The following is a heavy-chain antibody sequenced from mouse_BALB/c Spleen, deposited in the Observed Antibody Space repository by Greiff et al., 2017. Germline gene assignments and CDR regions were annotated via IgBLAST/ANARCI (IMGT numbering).Heavy chain of an antibody. D-gene: IGHD6-1*01. CDR2: IRNKANGYTT. Sequence: EVQLVESGGGLVQPGGSLRLSCATSGFTFTDYYMSWVRQPPGKALEWLGFIRNKANGYTTEYSASVKGRFTISRDNSQSILYLQMNTLRAEDSATYYCARVMGASDYWGQGTTLTVSS. V-gene: IGHV7-3*02. CDR3: ARVMGASDY. J-gene: IGHJ2*01. CDR1: GFTFTDYY.